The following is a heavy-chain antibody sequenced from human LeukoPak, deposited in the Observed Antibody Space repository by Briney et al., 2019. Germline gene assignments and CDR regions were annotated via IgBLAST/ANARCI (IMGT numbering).Heavy chain of an antibody. CDR3: AKLAASETGEGS. CDR2: INPSGDST. CDR1: GYTFTGNH. J-gene: IGHJ5*02. Sequence: ASVKVSCKASGYTFTGNHIHCVRQAPGQGLEWMGVINPSGDSTSYAQKFQGRVTMTRDTSTSTVYMELSGLRSEDTAIYYCAKLAASETGEGSWGQGTLVTVSS. D-gene: IGHD6-13*01. V-gene: IGHV1-46*01.